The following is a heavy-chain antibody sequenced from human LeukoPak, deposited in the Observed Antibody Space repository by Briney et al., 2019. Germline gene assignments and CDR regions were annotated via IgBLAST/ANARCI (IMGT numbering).Heavy chain of an antibody. D-gene: IGHD3-3*01. CDR3: AREGLRDFGVVITYYYYYYMDV. CDR2: IYYSGST. J-gene: IGHJ6*03. CDR1: GGSISSGDYY. Sequence: PSQTLSLTCTVSGGSISSGDYYWSWIRQPPGKGLEWIGYIYYSGSTYYNPSLKSRVTISVDTSKNQFSLKLSSVTAADTAVYYCAREGLRDFGVVITYYYYYYMDVWGKGTTVTVSS. V-gene: IGHV4-30-4*08.